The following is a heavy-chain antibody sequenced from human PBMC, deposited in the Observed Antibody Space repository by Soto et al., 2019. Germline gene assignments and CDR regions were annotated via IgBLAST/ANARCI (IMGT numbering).Heavy chain of an antibody. CDR2: ITEDGSGK. CDR3: ARVFGGP. J-gene: IGHJ5*02. Sequence: EVQLVESGGGLVQPGGSLRLSCTASGFTFSSYWMNGVRQAPGKGLEWVGNITEDGSGKFYVDSVKGRLTISRDNAKISLYLDMNSLRVEDTAIYFCARVFGGPWGQGTLVTVSS. D-gene: IGHD1-26*01. CDR1: GFTFSSYW. V-gene: IGHV3-7*05.